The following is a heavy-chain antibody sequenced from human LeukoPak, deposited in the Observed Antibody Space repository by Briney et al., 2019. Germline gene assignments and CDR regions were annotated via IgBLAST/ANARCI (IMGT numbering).Heavy chain of an antibody. Sequence: PSETLSLTCTVSGGSISSYSWSWMRQPAGKGLERIGYISYSGSTYYNPSLKSRVNISMDTSKNQFSLSLTSVTAADTAVYYCARDYGDYFRWFDPWGQGTLVTVSS. V-gene: IGHV4-59*06. CDR1: GGSISSYS. J-gene: IGHJ5*02. D-gene: IGHD4-17*01. CDR3: ARDYGDYFRWFDP. CDR2: ISYSGST.